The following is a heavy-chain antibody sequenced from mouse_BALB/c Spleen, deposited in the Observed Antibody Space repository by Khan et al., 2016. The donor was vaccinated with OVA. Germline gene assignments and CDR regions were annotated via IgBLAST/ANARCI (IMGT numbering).Heavy chain of an antibody. D-gene: IGHD1-1*01. CDR1: DYTFTNYW. CDR3: VNHGSSSAWFTY. Sequence: QFHLKQSGAELAKPGASVKMSCKASDYTFTNYWMHWVKQRPGQGLEWIGYINPSTDYTEYNQKFKDKATLTADKSSSTAYMQLSSPTSEDSAVYYCVNHGSSSAWFTYWGQGTLVTVSA. V-gene: IGHV1-7*01. J-gene: IGHJ3*01. CDR2: INPSTDYT.